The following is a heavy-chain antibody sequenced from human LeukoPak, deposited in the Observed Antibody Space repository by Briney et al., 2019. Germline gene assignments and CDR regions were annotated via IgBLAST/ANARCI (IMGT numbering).Heavy chain of an antibody. D-gene: IGHD3-22*01. CDR3: ARSITGSYDSSGYYPGAFDI. J-gene: IGHJ3*02. CDR2: IYPGDSDT. V-gene: IGHV5-51*01. Sequence: GESLKISCKGSGYSFTSYWIGWVRQMPGKGLEWMGIIYPGDSDTGYSPSFQGQVTISADKSISTAYLQWSSLKAPDTAMYYCARSITGSYDSSGYYPGAFDIWGQGTMVTVSS. CDR1: GYSFTSYW.